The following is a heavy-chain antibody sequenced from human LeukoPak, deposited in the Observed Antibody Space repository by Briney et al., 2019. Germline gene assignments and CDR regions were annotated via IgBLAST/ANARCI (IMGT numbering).Heavy chain of an antibody. CDR1: GRSFSHYY. J-gene: IGHJ4*02. V-gene: IGHV4-59*08. D-gene: IGHD3-10*01. CDR3: ARFGIAVVRGGKYYFDY. Sequence: SEPLSLTCTVSGRSFSHYYWSGTRQPPGKGVEWIGHIYYSGATKYNPALKSQSPISVDTSKNQFSLKLSSVTAADTAVYYCARFGIAVVRGGKYYFDYWGQGTLVTVSS. CDR2: IYYSGAT.